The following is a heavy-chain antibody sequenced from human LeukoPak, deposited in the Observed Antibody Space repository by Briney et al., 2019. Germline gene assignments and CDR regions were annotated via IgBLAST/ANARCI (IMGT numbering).Heavy chain of an antibody. CDR2: IYTSGST. V-gene: IGHV4-61*02. CDR1: GGSISSGSYY. D-gene: IGHD7-27*01. Sequence: SQTLSLTCTVSGGSISSGSYYWSWIRQPAGKGLEWIGRIYTSGSTNYNPSLKSRVTISVDTSKNQFSLKLSSATAADTAVYYCARLRVATGHYYYYMDVWGKGTTVTVSS. CDR3: ARLRVATGHYYYYMDV. J-gene: IGHJ6*03.